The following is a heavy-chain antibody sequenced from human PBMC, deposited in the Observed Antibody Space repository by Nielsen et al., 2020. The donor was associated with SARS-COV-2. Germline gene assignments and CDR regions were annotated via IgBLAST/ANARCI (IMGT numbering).Heavy chain of an antibody. V-gene: IGHV5-10-1*01. CDR3: ARLAIGIAAAGTSWWFDP. CDR2: IDPSDSYT. J-gene: IGHJ5*02. D-gene: IGHD6-13*01. Sequence: GESLKISFKGSGYSFTSYWISRVRQMPGKGLEWIGRIDPSDSYTNYSPSFQGHVTISADKSISTAYLRWSSLKASDTAMYYCARLAIGIAAAGTSWWFDPWGQGTLVTVSS. CDR1: GYSFTSYW.